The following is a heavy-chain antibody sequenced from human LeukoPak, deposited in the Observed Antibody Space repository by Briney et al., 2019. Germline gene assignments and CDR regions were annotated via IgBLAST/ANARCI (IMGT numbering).Heavy chain of an antibody. V-gene: IGHV3-30*04. Sequence: GRSLRLSCAASGFTFSSYAMHWVRQAPGKGLEWVAVISYDGSNKYYADSVKGRFTISRDNSKNTLHLQMNSLRAEDTAVYYCARGYYYDSSGYYQYGYWGQGTLVTVSS. D-gene: IGHD3-22*01. J-gene: IGHJ4*02. CDR3: ARGYYYDSSGYYQYGY. CDR2: ISYDGSNK. CDR1: GFTFSSYA.